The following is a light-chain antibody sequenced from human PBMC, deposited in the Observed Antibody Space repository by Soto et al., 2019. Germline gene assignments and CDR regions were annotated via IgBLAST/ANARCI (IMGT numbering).Light chain of an antibody. V-gene: IGKV3-20*01. CDR3: QQYDNSPIT. CDR1: QTVRNNY. Sequence: EFVLTQSPGTLSLSPGERATLSCRASQTVRNNYLAWYQQKPGQAPKLLIHDASSRATGIPDRFSGGGSGTDFTLTISRLEPEDFAVYYCQQYDNSPITFGQGTRLEI. J-gene: IGKJ5*01. CDR2: DAS.